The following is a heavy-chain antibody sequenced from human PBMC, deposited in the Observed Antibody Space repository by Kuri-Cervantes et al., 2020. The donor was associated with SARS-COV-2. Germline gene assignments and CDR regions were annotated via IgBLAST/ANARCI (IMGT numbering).Heavy chain of an antibody. CDR2: IKQDGGEK. D-gene: IGHD2-2*01. J-gene: IGHJ4*02. CDR3: AYSTSLDY. V-gene: IGHV3-7*01. Sequence: GESLKISCAASGFTFGNYAMHWVHQAPGKGLEWVANIKQDGGEKYYVDSVKGRFTISRDNGKNSLYLQMNSLRAEDTAVYYCAYSTSLDYWGQGTLVTVSS. CDR1: GFTFGNYA.